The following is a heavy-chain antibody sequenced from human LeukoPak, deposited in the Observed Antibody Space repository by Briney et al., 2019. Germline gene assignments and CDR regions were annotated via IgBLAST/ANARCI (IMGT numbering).Heavy chain of an antibody. Sequence: GGSLRLSCAASGFTFTDYTMNWVRQAPGKGLEWVSSLSGRSSHIYYAGSVRGRFTISRDNARNSLYLQMNSLRDEDMAVYYCARALQDYGDLFDYWGQGTLVTVSS. CDR2: LSGRSSHI. V-gene: IGHV3-21*01. CDR1: GFTFTDYT. D-gene: IGHD4-17*01. CDR3: ARALQDYGDLFDY. J-gene: IGHJ4*02.